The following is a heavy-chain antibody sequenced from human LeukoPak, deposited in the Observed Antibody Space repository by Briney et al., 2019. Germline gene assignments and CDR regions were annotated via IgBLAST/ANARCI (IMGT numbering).Heavy chain of an antibody. D-gene: IGHD4-11*01. CDR1: AFTVTSKY. V-gene: IGHV3-53*01. CDR2: ISSGGSP. J-gene: IGHJ4*02. CDR3: GKDAISKPSDY. Sequence: GGSLRLSCAASAFTVTSKYMSWVRQAPGKGLEWVSLISSGGSPYYADSVKGRFTISRDNSKNTVYLQMNSLRAEDTAVYYCGKDAISKPSDYWGQGTLVTVSS.